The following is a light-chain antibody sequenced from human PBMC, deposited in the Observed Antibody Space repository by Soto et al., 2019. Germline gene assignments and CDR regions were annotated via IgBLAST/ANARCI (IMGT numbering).Light chain of an antibody. J-gene: IGKJ4*01. CDR1: QSVSRSY. Sequence: EIVLTQSPGTLSLSPGERATLSCRASQSVSRSYLAWYQQKPGQAPRLLIYVASSRATGIPDGFSGSGSGTDFTLTIRRLEPEDFAVYYCQQYGSSPLTFGGGTKVEIK. V-gene: IGKV3-20*01. CDR3: QQYGSSPLT. CDR2: VAS.